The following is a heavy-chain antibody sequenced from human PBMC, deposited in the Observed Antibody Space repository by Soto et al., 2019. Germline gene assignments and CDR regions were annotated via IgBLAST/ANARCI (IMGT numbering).Heavy chain of an antibody. CDR2: ISRSGFKK. D-gene: IGHD1-26*01. J-gene: IGHJ5*02. V-gene: IGHV3-23*01. Sequence: GGSLRLSCAASGFIFENFGMSWVRQAPGKGLEWIPSISRSGFKKYYADSVKGRFTISRDNSKSTVYLELNNLSAEDTAVYHCAKNQGVELVPLATVDWFDPWGQGSVVTVSS. CDR1: GFIFENFG. CDR3: AKNQGVELVPLATVDWFDP.